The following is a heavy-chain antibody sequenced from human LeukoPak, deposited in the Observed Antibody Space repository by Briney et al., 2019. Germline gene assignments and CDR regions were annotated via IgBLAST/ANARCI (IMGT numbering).Heavy chain of an antibody. Sequence: SETLSLTCTVSGGSISSSSYYWGWIRQPPGKGLEWIGSIYYSGSTYYNPSLKSRVTISVDTSKNQFSLKLSSVTAADTAVYYCARLTGGYSYGRRAELVDYXXXGTLVTVSS. D-gene: IGHD5-18*01. CDR3: ARLTGGYSYGRRAELVDY. CDR1: GGSISSSSYY. V-gene: IGHV4-39*01. J-gene: IGHJ4*02. CDR2: IYYSGST.